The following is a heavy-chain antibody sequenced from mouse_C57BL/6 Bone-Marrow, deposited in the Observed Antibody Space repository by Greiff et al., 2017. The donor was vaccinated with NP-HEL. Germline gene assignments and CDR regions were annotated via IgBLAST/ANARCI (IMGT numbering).Heavy chain of an antibody. V-gene: IGHV5-4*01. CDR2: ISDGGSYT. CDR3: ARRLGRGGFDY. CDR1: GFTFSSYA. J-gene: IGHJ2*01. D-gene: IGHD4-1*01. Sequence: EVHLVESGGGLVKPGGSLKLSCAASGFTFSSYAMSWVRQTPEKRLEWVATISDGGSYTYYPDNVKGRFTISRDNAKNNLYLQMSHLKSEDTAMYYCARRLGRGGFDYWGQGTTLTVSS.